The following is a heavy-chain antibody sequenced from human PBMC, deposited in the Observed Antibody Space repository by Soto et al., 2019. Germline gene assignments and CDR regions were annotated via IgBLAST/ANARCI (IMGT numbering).Heavy chain of an antibody. CDR1: GGSFSGYY. Sequence: QVQLQQWGAGLLKPSETLSLTCAVYGGSFSGYYWSWIRQPPGKGLEWIGEINHSGSTNYNPSLKSRVTISVDTSKNQFSLKLSSVTAADTAVYYCARGGYYDSSGYHYWGQGTLVTVSS. CDR3: ARGGYYDSSGYHY. D-gene: IGHD3-22*01. J-gene: IGHJ4*02. CDR2: INHSGST. V-gene: IGHV4-34*01.